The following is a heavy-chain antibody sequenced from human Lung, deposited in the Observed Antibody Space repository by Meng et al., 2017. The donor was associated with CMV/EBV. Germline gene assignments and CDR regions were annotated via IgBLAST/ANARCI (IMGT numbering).Heavy chain of an antibody. CDR3: ASRGYSSSWRGAVDI. J-gene: IGHJ3*02. CDR1: GYTFTSYY. Sequence: ASVXVSXKASGYTFTSYYMHWVRQAPGQGLEWMGIINPSGGSTSYAQKFQGRVTMTRDTSTSTVYMELSSLRSEDTAVYYCASRGYSSSWRGAVDIWGQGTMVTVSS. V-gene: IGHV1-46*01. CDR2: INPSGGST. D-gene: IGHD6-13*01.